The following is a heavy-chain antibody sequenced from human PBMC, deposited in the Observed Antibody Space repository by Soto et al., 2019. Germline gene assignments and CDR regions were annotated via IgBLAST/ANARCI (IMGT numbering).Heavy chain of an antibody. CDR2: ISGSGDST. Sequence: EVQLLESGGGLVQPGGSLRLSCAASGFTFSSYAMSWGRQAPGKGLEWVSVISGSGDSTYYEDSVKGRFTISRDNSKNTLYLQMNSLRAEDTAVYYCAKRTSGWYFDYWGQGTLVTVSS. D-gene: IGHD6-19*01. CDR3: AKRTSGWYFDY. CDR1: GFTFSSYA. J-gene: IGHJ4*02. V-gene: IGHV3-23*01.